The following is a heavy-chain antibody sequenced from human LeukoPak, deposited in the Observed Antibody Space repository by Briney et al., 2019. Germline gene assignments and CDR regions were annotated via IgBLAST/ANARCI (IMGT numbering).Heavy chain of an antibody. D-gene: IGHD6-19*01. Sequence: ASVKVSCKASGYTFTGYYMHWVRQAPGQGLEWMGGIIPIFGTANYAQKFQGRVTIIADKSTSTAYMELRSLRSDDTAVYYCAREGSGWSSLDYWGQGTLVTVSS. J-gene: IGHJ4*02. CDR2: IIPIFGTA. V-gene: IGHV1-69*06. CDR1: GYTFTGYY. CDR3: AREGSGWSSLDY.